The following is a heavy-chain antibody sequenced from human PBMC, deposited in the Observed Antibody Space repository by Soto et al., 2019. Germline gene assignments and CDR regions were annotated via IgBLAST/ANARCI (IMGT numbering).Heavy chain of an antibody. J-gene: IGHJ3*02. Sequence: KASETLSLTCTVSGGSIGSYYWSWIRQAAGKGLEWIGRIDTNGNINYSPSLRSRITMSVDTSKGQSTLHLRSVTAADTAVYYCARLQLPDVTGAFDIWGQGILVTVSS. V-gene: IGHV4-4*07. D-gene: IGHD2-2*01. CDR3: ARLQLPDVTGAFDI. CDR2: IDTNGNI. CDR1: GGSIGSYY.